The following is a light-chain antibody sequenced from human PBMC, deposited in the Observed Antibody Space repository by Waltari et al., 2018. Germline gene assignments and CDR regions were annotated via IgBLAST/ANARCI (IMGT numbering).Light chain of an antibody. CDR1: QDIDDD. Sequence: ETTLTHYPAFLSAATADKVNISCKASQDIDDDMNWCQQKPGEAAIFLIQEATTLVPGISPRFSGSGFGTDFTLTINNIESEDAAYYFCLQHDDFPRTFGQGTTLEIK. J-gene: IGKJ2*01. CDR2: EAT. CDR3: LQHDDFPRT. V-gene: IGKV5-2*01.